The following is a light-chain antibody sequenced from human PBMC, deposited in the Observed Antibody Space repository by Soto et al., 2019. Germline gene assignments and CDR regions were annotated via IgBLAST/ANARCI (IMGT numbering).Light chain of an antibody. CDR2: WSS. V-gene: IGKV4-1*01. Sequence: VVTQFPDSLTVSLGERADIDCKSSHSLLYNSSHYLAWYQQKPGQPPKLLIYWSSTRESGVPARFSGSGSGTNFTLTISGLQAEDAAVYYCQQYYTTPYTFGQGTKLAI. J-gene: IGKJ2*01. CDR3: QQYYTTPYT. CDR1: HSLLYNSSHY.